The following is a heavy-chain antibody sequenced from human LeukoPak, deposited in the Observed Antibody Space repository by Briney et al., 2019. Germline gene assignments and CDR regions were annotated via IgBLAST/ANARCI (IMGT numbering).Heavy chain of an antibody. CDR3: ARGGESSYTGLEWSPNAFDI. D-gene: IGHD3-3*01. CDR1: GYTFTGYY. CDR2: INPSGGST. J-gene: IGHJ3*02. V-gene: IGHV1-46*01. Sequence: ASVTVSCKASGYTFTGYYMHWVRRAPGQGLEWMGIINPSGGSTSYAQKFQGRVTMTRDTSTSTVYMELSSLRSEDTAVYYCARGGESSYTGLEWSPNAFDIWGQGTMVTVSS.